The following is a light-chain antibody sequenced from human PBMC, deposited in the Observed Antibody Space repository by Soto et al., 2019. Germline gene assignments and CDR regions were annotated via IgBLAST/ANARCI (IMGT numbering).Light chain of an antibody. Sequence: DIQLTQSPSSLSASVGDRVTITCRASENIGTYLNWYQQKPGKAPHLLIYAASALHTAVPSRFGGSGSGTDFTLTITNLQPEDFATYYCQQSVDTSPRLTFGGGTRVDIK. J-gene: IGKJ4*01. V-gene: IGKV1-39*01. CDR2: AAS. CDR1: ENIGTY. CDR3: QQSVDTSPRLT.